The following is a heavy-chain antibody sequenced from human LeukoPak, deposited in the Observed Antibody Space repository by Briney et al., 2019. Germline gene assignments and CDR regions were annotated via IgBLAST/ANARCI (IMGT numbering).Heavy chain of an antibody. J-gene: IGHJ4*02. CDR1: GDSISSHY. Sequence: SETLSLTCTVSGDSISSHYWSWIRQPPGKGLEWIGNIYYSGSSNYNPSLKSRVTISVDTSKNQFSLKLSSVTAADTAVYYCATMSIEGPPFDFWGQGTLVTVSS. CDR3: ATMSIEGPPFDF. CDR2: IYYSGSS. D-gene: IGHD6-6*01. V-gene: IGHV4-59*11.